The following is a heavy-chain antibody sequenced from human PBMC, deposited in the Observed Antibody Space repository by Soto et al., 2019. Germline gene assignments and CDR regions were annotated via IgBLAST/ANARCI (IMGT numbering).Heavy chain of an antibody. J-gene: IGHJ4*02. CDR3: TTGLRGFDY. CDR2: IKSNPEGGTT. Sequence: EVRLVESGGGLVKPGGFLRLSCAASGLTFTYAWMTWVRQAPGKGLEWVGRIKSNPEGGTTDYAAPVKGRFTISRDDSKNMLYLQMNSLKTEDTAVYYCTTGLRGFDYWGQGALVTISS. CDR1: GLTFTYAW. V-gene: IGHV3-15*05. D-gene: IGHD2-15*01.